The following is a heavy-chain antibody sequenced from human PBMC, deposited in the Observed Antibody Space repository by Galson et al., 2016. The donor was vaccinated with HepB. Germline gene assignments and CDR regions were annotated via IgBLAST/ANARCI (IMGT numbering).Heavy chain of an antibody. CDR1: GFSFSNSG. D-gene: IGHD3-16*01. V-gene: IGHV3-23*01. CDR3: GKHGGFDY. Sequence: SLRLSCAASGFSFSNSGMSWVRQAPGRGLEWVSGITRSGDATRYADFVKGRFTISRDNSKNTLYLYMNNLTAGDTAIYDCGKHGGFDYWGQGALVTVSS. CDR2: ITRSGDAT. J-gene: IGHJ4*02.